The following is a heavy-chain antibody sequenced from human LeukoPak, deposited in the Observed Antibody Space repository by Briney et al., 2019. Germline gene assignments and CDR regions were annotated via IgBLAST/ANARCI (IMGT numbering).Heavy chain of an antibody. CDR2: IKSKTDGGTT. V-gene: IGHV3-15*01. Sequence: GGSLRLSCAASGFTFSNAWMSWVRQAPGKGLEWVGRIKSKTDGGTTDYAAPVKGRFTISRDDSKNTLYLRMNSLKTEDTAVYYCTTDVPPPYSSGMDVWGQGTTVTVSS. CDR1: GFTFSNAW. J-gene: IGHJ6*02. CDR3: TTDVPPPYSSGMDV. D-gene: IGHD2-21*01.